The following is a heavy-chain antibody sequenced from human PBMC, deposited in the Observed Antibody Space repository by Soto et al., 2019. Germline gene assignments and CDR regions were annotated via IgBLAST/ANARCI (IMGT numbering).Heavy chain of an antibody. CDR2: IHHRGST. D-gene: IGHD3-10*02. Sequence: QVQLQESGPGLVKPSGTLSLTCAVSGDSISSNNWWSWVRQPPGKGLEWIGDIHHRGSTNYNPSLTSRVPISVDKSKYQFSLEWNSVTAADTAVYYCARGDVRGATIFDSWGQGTLVTVSS. CDR3: ARGDVRGATIFDS. V-gene: IGHV4-4*02. CDR1: GDSISSNNW. J-gene: IGHJ4*02.